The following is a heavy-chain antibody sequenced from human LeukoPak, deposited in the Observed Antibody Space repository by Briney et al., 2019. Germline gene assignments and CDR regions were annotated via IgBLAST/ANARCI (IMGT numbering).Heavy chain of an antibody. CDR2: ILYDGSNQ. CDR3: ARESSGGFDN. CDR1: GXTFSSYD. V-gene: IGHV3-33*05. J-gene: IGHJ4*02. Sequence: GSLRLSCSASGXTFSSYDIHWVRQAPGKGLEWVTIILYDGSNQYYADSVKGRFTISRDNSKNTVYLQMNSLTAEDTAVYYCARESSGGFDNWAQGTLVTVSS. D-gene: IGHD3-3*01.